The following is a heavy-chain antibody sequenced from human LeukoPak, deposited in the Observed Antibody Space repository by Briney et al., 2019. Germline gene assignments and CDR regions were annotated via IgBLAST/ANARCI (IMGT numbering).Heavy chain of an antibody. CDR2: IYTSGST. J-gene: IGHJ3*02. V-gene: IGHV4-4*07. CDR1: SGSISSYY. CDR3: ARATGSSDIVVVPADDAFDI. D-gene: IGHD2-2*01. Sequence: SETLSLTCTVSSGSISSYYWSWIRQPAGKGLEWIGRIYTSGSTNYNPSLKSRVTMSVDTSKNQFSLKLSSVTAADTAVYYCARATGSSDIVVVPADDAFDIWGQGTMVTVSS.